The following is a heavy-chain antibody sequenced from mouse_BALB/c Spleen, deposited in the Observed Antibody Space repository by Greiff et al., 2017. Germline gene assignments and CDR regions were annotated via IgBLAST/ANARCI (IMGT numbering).Heavy chain of an antibody. CDR3: ARSLYYYGSSYVAY. J-gene: IGHJ3*01. V-gene: IGHV3-2*02. Sequence: EVKLLESGPGLVKPSQSLSLTCTVTGYSITSDYAWNWIRQFPGNKLEWMGYISYSGSTSYNPSLKSRISITRDTSKNQFFLQLNSVTTEDTATYYCARSLYYYGSSYVAYWGQGTLVTVSA. CDR1: GYSITSDYA. D-gene: IGHD1-1*01. CDR2: ISYSGST.